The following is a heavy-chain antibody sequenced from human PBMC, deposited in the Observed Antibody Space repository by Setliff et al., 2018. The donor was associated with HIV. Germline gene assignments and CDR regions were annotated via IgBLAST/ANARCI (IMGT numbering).Heavy chain of an antibody. CDR2: INHSGST. J-gene: IGHJ5*02. Sequence: SETLSLTCAVYGGSFSGYYWSWIRQPPGKGLEWIGEINHSGSTNYNPSLKSRVTISVDTSKDQFFLNLSSVTATDSAVYYCARLGRPYSGQGWFDPWGQGTLVTVSS. CDR3: ARLGRPYSGQGWFDP. V-gene: IGHV4-34*01. D-gene: IGHD5-12*01. CDR1: GGSFSGYY.